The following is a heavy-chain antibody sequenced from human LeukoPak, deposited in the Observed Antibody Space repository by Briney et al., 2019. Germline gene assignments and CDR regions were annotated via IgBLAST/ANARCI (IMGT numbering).Heavy chain of an antibody. V-gene: IGHV3-30*03. D-gene: IGHD1-26*01. J-gene: IGHJ3*02. Sequence: PGGSLRLSCAASGFTFSSYGMHWVRQAPGKGLEWVAVISYEGSIKYYADSVKGRFTISRDNSKNTLYLQMNSLRPEDTAVYYCARGIVGATVRYAFDIWGQGTMVTVSS. CDR3: ARGIVGATVRYAFDI. CDR1: GFTFSSYG. CDR2: ISYEGSIK.